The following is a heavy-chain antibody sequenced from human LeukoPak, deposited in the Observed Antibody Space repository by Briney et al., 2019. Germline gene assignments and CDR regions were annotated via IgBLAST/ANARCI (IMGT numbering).Heavy chain of an antibody. J-gene: IGHJ4*02. CDR3: ARDLRATTYYYDSSGYL. Sequence: PSETLSLTCTVSGGSISSYYWGWIRQPPGKGLEWIGSIYYSGSTYYNPSLKSRVTISVDTSKNQFSLKLSSVTAADTAVYYCARDLRATTYYYDSSGYLWGQGTLVTVSS. V-gene: IGHV4-39*07. CDR2: IYYSGST. CDR1: GGSISSYY. D-gene: IGHD3-22*01.